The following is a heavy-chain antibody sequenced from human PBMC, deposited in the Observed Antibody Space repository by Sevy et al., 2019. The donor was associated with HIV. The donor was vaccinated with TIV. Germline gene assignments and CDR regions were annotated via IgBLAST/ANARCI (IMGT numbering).Heavy chain of an antibody. Sequence: SETLSLTCAVYGGSFSGYYWNWIRQTPGKGLEWIGEINHSGSTNHNPSLKSPLTISVDTSKNQCSLSLNSVTAADTAVYYCARAPPVVVVPGAPSWFDPWGQGTLVTVSS. CDR3: ARAPPVVVVPGAPSWFDP. V-gene: IGHV4-34*01. CDR1: GGSFSGYY. J-gene: IGHJ5*02. CDR2: INHSGST. D-gene: IGHD2-2*01.